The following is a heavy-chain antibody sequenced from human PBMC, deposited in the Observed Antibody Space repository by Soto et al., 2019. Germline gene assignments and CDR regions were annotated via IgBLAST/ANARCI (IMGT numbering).Heavy chain of an antibody. J-gene: IGHJ5*02. Sequence: EVRLLESGGGLAQPGGSRRLSCAASGFTFSSSAMNWVRQAPGKGLEWVSSIRVGGGDTFYADSVRGRFTVSRDISRNTLHLQMNSMRAEDTAIYYCAKCSVGTVRTSGWCYWFDPWGQGTLVTVSS. CDR2: IRVGGGDT. D-gene: IGHD6-19*01. CDR1: GFTFSSSA. V-gene: IGHV3-23*01. CDR3: AKCSVGTVRTSGWCYWFDP.